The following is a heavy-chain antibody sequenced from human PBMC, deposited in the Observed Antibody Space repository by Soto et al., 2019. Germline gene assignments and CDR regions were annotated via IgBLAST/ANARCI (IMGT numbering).Heavy chain of an antibody. J-gene: IGHJ6*03. CDR3: AKAARSGGYCAGGSTCDKYYYYMAV. D-gene: IGHD2-21*01. Sequence: EVQVLESGGGLVQPGGSLRLSCAASGFSFTSYIMSWVRQAPGKGLEWVSAISGSGGMSYYADSVRGRFTISRDNSENPLALQMRGRRAEDRAVYYCAKAARSGGYCAGGSTCDKYYYYMAVWGKGATVTVSS. CDR2: ISGSGGMS. CDR1: GFSFTSYI. V-gene: IGHV3-23*01.